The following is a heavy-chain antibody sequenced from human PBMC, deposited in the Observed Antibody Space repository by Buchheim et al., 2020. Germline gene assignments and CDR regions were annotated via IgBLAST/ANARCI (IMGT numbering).Heavy chain of an antibody. V-gene: IGHV4-59*01. CDR3: ARERRGVDTAMVTPYYFDY. Sequence: QVQLQESGPGLVKPSETLSLTCTVSGGSISSYYWSWIRQPPGKGLEWIGYIYYSGSTNYNPSLKSRVTISVDTSKNQFSLKLSSVTAADTAVYYCARERRGVDTAMVTPYYFDYWGQGT. J-gene: IGHJ4*02. CDR2: IYYSGST. CDR1: GGSISSYY. D-gene: IGHD5-18*01.